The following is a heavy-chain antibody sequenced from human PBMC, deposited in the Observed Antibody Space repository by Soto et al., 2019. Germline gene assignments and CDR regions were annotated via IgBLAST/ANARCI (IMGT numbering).Heavy chain of an antibody. CDR2: IIPIFGTA. CDR3: AETDYGDYGTYNWFDP. V-gene: IGHV1-69*06. Sequence: QVQLVQSGAEVKKPGSSVKVSCKASGGTFSSYAISWVRQAPGQGLEWMGGIIPIFGTANYAQKFQGRVTITADKSTSSAYMELSSLRSEDTAVYYCAETDYGDYGTYNWFDPWGQGTLVTVSS. D-gene: IGHD4-17*01. J-gene: IGHJ5*02. CDR1: GGTFSSYA.